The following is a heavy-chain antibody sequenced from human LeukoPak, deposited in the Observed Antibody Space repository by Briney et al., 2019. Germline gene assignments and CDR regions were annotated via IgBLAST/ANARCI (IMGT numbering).Heavy chain of an antibody. J-gene: IGHJ3*02. CDR1: GGSISSSSYY. Sequence: SETLSLTCTVSGGSISSSSYYWGWIRQPPGRGLEWIGRIYYSGSTYYNPSLKSRVTISVDTSKNQFSLKLSSVTAADTAVYYCARPVPNYYDSNTAFDIWGQGTMVTVSS. V-gene: IGHV4-39*01. CDR3: ARPVPNYYDSNTAFDI. CDR2: IYYSGST. D-gene: IGHD3-22*01.